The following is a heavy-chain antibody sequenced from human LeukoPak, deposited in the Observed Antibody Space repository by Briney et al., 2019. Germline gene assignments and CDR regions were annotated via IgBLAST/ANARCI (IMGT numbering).Heavy chain of an antibody. CDR2: IHDSGST. Sequence: PSETLSLTCAVSGGSISSGGYSWSWIRQTPGKGLGWIAYIHDSGSTYYNPSLKSRVSISIDTSKNQFSLKLNSGTAADTAVYYCARVVAAAGNNWFDPWGQGTLVTVSS. V-gene: IGHV4-30-4*07. CDR3: ARVVAAAGNNWFDP. J-gene: IGHJ5*02. CDR1: GGSISSGGYS. D-gene: IGHD6-13*01.